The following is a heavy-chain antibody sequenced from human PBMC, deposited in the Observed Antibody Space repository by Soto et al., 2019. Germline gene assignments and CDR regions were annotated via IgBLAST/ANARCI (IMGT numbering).Heavy chain of an antibody. CDR3: AKARNKNDAFDI. D-gene: IGHD4-4*01. CDR1: GFTFSSYV. Sequence: EVQLLESGGGLVQPGGSLRLSCAASGFTFSSYVMSWVRQAPGKGLEWVSAISGSGGSTYYADSVKGRFTISRDNSKNTLYLQMNSLRAEDTAVYYCAKARNKNDAFDIWGQGTMVTVSS. CDR2: ISGSGGST. V-gene: IGHV3-23*01. J-gene: IGHJ3*02.